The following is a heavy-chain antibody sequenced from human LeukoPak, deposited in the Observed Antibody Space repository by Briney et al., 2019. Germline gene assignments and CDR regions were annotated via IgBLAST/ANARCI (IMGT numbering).Heavy chain of an antibody. CDR1: GVSFSGYY. J-gene: IGHJ4*02. CDR3: ARAPYCGGDCSRASDY. Sequence: SETLSLTCAVYGVSFSGYYWSWVRQPPGKGLEWIGEINYSGTTNYNPSLKSRVTISADTYKNLFSLSLSSVTAADTGVYYCARAPYCGGDCSRASDYWGQGSLVTVSS. V-gene: IGHV4-34*01. CDR2: INYSGTT. D-gene: IGHD2-21*02.